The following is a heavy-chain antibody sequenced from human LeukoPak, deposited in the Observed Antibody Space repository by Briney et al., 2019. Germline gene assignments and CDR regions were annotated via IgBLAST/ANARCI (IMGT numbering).Heavy chain of an antibody. J-gene: IGHJ4*02. D-gene: IGHD3-22*01. CDR1: GFTFSDYY. V-gene: IGHV3-11*04. CDR3: ARDGRTITMIVVGVIDY. CDR2: ISSSGSTI. Sequence: SGGSARLSCAASGFTFSDYYMTCIRQAPGKGLEWVSYISSSGSTIYYADSVKGRFTISRDNAKNSLYLQMNSLRAEDTAVYYCARDGRTITMIVVGVIDYWGQGTLVTVSS.